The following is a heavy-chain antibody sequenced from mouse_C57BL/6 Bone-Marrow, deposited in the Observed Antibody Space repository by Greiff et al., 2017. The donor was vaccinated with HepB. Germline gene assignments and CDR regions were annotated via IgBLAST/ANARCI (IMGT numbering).Heavy chain of an antibody. CDR2: IYPGSGST. Sequence: VQLQQPGAELVKPGASVKMSCKASGYTFTSYWITWVKQRPGQGLEWIGDIYPGSGSTNYNEKFKSKATLTVDTSSSTAYMQLSSLTSEDSAVYDCARTPLYYGSSYGYFDVWGTGTTVTVSS. V-gene: IGHV1-55*01. CDR3: ARTPLYYGSSYGYFDV. CDR1: GYTFTSYW. D-gene: IGHD1-1*01. J-gene: IGHJ1*03.